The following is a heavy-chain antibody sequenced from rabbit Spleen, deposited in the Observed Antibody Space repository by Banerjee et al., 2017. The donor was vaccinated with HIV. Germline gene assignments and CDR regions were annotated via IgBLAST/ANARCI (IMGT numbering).Heavy chain of an antibody. D-gene: IGHD1-1*01. Sequence: QEQLEESGGDLVKPEGSLTLTCTASGFSFSNSDYMCWVRQAPGKGLEWISCIAGSSSGFTYSATWAKGRFTISKTSSTTVTLQMTSLTVADTATYFCARDTSSSFSSYGMDLWGQGTLVTVS. CDR2: IAGSSSGFT. V-gene: IGHV1S45*01. CDR1: GFSFSNSDY. CDR3: ARDTSSSFSSYGMDL. J-gene: IGHJ6*01.